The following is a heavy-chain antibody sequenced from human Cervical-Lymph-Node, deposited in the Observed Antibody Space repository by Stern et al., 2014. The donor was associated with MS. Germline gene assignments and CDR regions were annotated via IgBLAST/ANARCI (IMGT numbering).Heavy chain of an antibody. J-gene: IGHJ4*02. CDR3: AKHACTGAACPFDL. D-gene: IGHD2-8*02. Sequence: QVQLQESGPGLVKPSETLSLTCAVSGDSISSYTHYWAWIRQPPGQGLEWIGSVYCRWPTYYTPSLKSPVTISVNTSKNRFPLGLNALTAADTAVYYCAKHACTGAACPFDLWGQGTLVTVSS. CDR2: VYCRWPT. CDR1: GDSISSYTHY. V-gene: IGHV4-39*01.